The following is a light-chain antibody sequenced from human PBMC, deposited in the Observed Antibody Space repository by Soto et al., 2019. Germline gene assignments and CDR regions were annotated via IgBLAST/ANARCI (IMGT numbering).Light chain of an antibody. V-gene: IGKV3-15*01. CDR1: QSVSSN. Sequence: EIVMTQPPATLSVSPGERATLSCRASQSVSSNLAWYQQKPGQAPRLLIYGASTRATGIPARFSGSGSGTEFTLTISSLQSEDFAVYYCQQYNNWLTITFGQGTKVDIK. CDR2: GAS. J-gene: IGKJ1*01. CDR3: QQYNNWLTIT.